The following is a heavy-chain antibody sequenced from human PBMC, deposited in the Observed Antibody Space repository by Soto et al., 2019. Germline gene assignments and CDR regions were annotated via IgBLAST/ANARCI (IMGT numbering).Heavy chain of an antibody. CDR1: GYTFTSYA. Sequence: ASVKVSCKASGYTFTSYAITWVRRATGQGLEWLGWIIPIRSYTAYAQKFQGRVAITGDEITNTAYMELNSLRFDDTAVYYCAREAPYCTSATGPKFYDMNVWGQGTTVTVPS. J-gene: IGHJ6*02. CDR3: AREAPYCTSATGPKFYDMNV. V-gene: IGHV1-8*01. CDR2: IIPIRSYT. D-gene: IGHD2-2*01.